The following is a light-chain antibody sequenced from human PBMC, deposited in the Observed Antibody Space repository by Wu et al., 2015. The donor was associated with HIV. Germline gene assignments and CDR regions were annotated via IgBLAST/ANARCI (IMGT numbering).Light chain of an antibody. CDR2: DAS. J-gene: IGKJ1*01. Sequence: EIVLTQSPGTLSLSPGERATLFCRASHSFSNDLAWYQQRPGQAPRLLIYDASRRATDIPDRFSGSGSGTEFTLTINRLDPEDFAVYYCQQYGTSPWTFGQGTRVEIK. V-gene: IGKV3-20*01. CDR3: QQYGTSPWT. CDR1: HSFSND.